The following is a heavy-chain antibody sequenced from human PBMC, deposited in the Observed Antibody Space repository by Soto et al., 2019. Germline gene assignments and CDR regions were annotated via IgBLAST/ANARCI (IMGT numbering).Heavy chain of an antibody. J-gene: IGHJ4*02. V-gene: IGHV4-59*01. CDR1: SDSISNYY. D-gene: IGHD1-26*01. CDR3: ASAVGAPFYYLCF. Sequence: QVQLQESGPGLVKPSETLSLTCTVSSDSISNYYWSWIRQPPGKGLEWIGYIHSSGSTDYNPSRTSRVSITGDTSKSQFSLKLSSVTAADTACYYCASAVGAPFYYLCFWGQGTLVTVSS. CDR2: IHSSGST.